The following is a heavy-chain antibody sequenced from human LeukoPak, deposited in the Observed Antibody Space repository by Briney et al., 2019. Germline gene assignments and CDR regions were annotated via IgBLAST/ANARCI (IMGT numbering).Heavy chain of an antibody. V-gene: IGHV4-30-2*01. CDR1: GGSISSGGYY. D-gene: IGHD1-1*01. J-gene: IGHJ5*02. Sequence: SQTLSLTCTVSGGSISSGGYYWSWIRQPPGRGLEWIGYIYHSGSTYYNPSLKSRVTISVDRSKNQFSLKLSSVTAADTAVYYCARVEGNENWFDPWGQGTLVTVSS. CDR2: IYHSGST. CDR3: ARVEGNENWFDP.